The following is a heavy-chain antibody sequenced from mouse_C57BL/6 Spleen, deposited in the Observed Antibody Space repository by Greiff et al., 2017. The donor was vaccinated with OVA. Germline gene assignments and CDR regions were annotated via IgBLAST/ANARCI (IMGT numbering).Heavy chain of an antibody. CDR1: GYTFTSYD. CDR2: IYPRDGGT. D-gene: IGHD3-2*02. V-gene: IGHV1-85*01. Sequence: VQLQESGPELVKPGASVKLSCKASGYTFTSYDINWVKQRPGQGLEWIGWIYPRDGGTKYNEKFKGQATLTVDTSSSSAYMELHSLTSEDSAVYFCASAPTAQATTWFAYWGQGTLVTVSA. CDR3: ASAPTAQATTWFAY. J-gene: IGHJ3*01.